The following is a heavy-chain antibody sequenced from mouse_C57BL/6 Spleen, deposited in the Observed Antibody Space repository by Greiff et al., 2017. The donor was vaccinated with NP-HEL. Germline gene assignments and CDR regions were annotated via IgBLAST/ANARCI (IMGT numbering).Heavy chain of an antibody. D-gene: IGHD2-2*01. CDR2: ISYDGSN. CDR3: AISTMVTTSYWYFDV. J-gene: IGHJ1*03. V-gene: IGHV3-6*01. CDR1: GYSITSGYY. Sequence: EVKLLESGPGLVKPSQSLSLTCSVTGYSITSGYYWNWIRQFPGNKLEWMGYISYDGSNNYNPSLKNRISITRDTSKNQFFLKLNSVTTEDTATYYCAISTMVTTSYWYFDVWGTGTTVTVSS.